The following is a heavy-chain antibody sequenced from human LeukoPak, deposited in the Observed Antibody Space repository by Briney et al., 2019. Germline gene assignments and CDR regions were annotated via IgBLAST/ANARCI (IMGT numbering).Heavy chain of an antibody. J-gene: IGHJ4*02. CDR3: ARAMGRYPVYYFDY. V-gene: IGHV3-53*01. Sequence: PGGSLRLSCAVSGFTFSSYGMSWVRQAPGKGLEWVSVIYSGGSTYYADSVKGRFTISRDNSKNTLYLQMNSLRAEDTAMYYCARAMGRYPVYYFDYWGQGTLVTVSS. CDR1: GFTFSSYG. D-gene: IGHD2-15*01. CDR2: IYSGGST.